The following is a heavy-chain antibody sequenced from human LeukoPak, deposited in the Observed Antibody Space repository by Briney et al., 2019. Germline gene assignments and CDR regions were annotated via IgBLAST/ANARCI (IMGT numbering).Heavy chain of an antibody. V-gene: IGHV4-59*01. CDR3: ARPTARLGWFDP. D-gene: IGHD6-6*01. CDR1: GGSISTYY. Sequence: SETLSLTCTVYGGSISTYYWSWIRQPPGKGLEWIGYIYYTGSTSYNPSLKSRVTMSLDASKNQFSLELNSVTPADTAVYYCARPTARLGWFDPWGQGTLVTVSS. CDR2: IYYTGST. J-gene: IGHJ5*02.